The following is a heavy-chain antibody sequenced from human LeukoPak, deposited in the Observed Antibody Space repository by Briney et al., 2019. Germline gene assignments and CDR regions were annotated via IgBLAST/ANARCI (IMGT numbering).Heavy chain of an antibody. CDR2: ISYDGSNK. CDR1: GFTFSSYA. CDR3: ARAPELDVYSSGWYYFDY. D-gene: IGHD6-19*01. J-gene: IGHJ4*02. Sequence: GSLRLSGAASGFTFSSYAMHWVRQAPGKGLEWVAVISYDGSNKYYADSVKGRFTISRDNSKNTLYLQMNSLRAEDTAVYYCARAPELDVYSSGWYYFDYWGQGTLVTVSS. V-gene: IGHV3-30-3*01.